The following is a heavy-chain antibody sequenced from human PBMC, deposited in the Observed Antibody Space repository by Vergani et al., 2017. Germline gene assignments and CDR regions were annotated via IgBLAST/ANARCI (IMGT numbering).Heavy chain of an antibody. CDR3: ARDLGYGGYYYYGMDV. V-gene: IGHV5-10-1*03. J-gene: IGHJ6*02. CDR1: GYSFTSYW. D-gene: IGHD4-23*01. CDR2: IDPSDSYT. Sequence: EVQLVQSGAEVKKPGESLRISCKGSGYSFTSYWISWVRQMPGKGLEWMGRIDPSDSYTNYSPSFQGHVTISADKSISTAYLQWSSLRSEDTAVYYCARDLGYGGYYYYGMDVWGQGTTVTVSS.